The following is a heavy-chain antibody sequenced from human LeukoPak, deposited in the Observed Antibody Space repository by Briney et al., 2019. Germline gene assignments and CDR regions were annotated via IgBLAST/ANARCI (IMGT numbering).Heavy chain of an antibody. CDR3: ARDNIWAFDI. V-gene: IGHV3-69-1*01. J-gene: IGHJ3*02. Sequence: PGGSLRLSCEASGFTSFNFPMNWVRKAPGKGLEWVSHIRSDGTITYADSVKGRFTISRDDAKTSVYLQLNSLRDEDTAIYYCARDNIWAFDIWGQGTMVTVSS. CDR1: GFTSFNFP. CDR2: IRSDGTI. D-gene: IGHD2/OR15-2a*01.